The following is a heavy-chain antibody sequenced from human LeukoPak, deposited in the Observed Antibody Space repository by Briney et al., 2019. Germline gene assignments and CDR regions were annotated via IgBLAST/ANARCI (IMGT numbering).Heavy chain of an antibody. J-gene: IGHJ3*02. D-gene: IGHD3-9*01. V-gene: IGHV3-23*01. CDR1: GFTFSSYA. CDR3: AKDSPLYYDILTGYSPI. CDR2: ISGSGGST. Sequence: GGSLRLSCAASGFTFSSYAMSWVRQAPGKGLEWVSAISGSGGSTYYADSVKGRFTISRDNSKSTLYLQMNSLRAEDTAVYYCAKDSPLYYDILTGYSPIWGQGTMVTVSS.